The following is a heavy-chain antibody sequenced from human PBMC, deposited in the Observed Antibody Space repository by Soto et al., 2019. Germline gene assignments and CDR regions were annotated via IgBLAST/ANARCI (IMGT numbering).Heavy chain of an antibody. CDR1: GGTFSSYA. CDR3: ARGRFGELLSAHYYYYGMDV. Sequence: SVKVSCKASGGTFSSYAISWVRQAPGQGLEWMGGIIPIFGTANYAQKFQGRVTITADKSTSTAYMELSSLRSEDAAVYYCARGRFGELLSAHYYYYGMDVWGQGTTVTVSS. V-gene: IGHV1-69*06. J-gene: IGHJ6*02. CDR2: IIPIFGTA. D-gene: IGHD3-10*01.